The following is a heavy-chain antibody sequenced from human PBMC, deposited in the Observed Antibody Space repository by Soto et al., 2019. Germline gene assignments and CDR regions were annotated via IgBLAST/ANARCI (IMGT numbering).Heavy chain of an antibody. CDR3: ARNFFCVGDCYLYYYDY. D-gene: IGHD2-21*01. V-gene: IGHV3-48*01. CDR2: ISSSGRTI. J-gene: IGHJ4*02. Sequence: DVQLVESGGGLAQPGGSLRLSCAASGFTFSRYSINWVRQAPGKGLEWISYISSSGRTIDYADSVKGRFSISRDNANNALFLEINSLRADDTSVYYCARNFFCVGDCYLYYYDYWGQGALVTVSS. CDR1: GFTFSRYS.